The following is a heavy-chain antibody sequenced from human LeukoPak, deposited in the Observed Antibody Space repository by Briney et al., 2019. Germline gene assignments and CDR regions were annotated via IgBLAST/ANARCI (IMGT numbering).Heavy chain of an antibody. CDR3: ARTLQGRHVPYYFDY. CDR1: GGSISSGDYY. CDR2: IYYSGST. J-gene: IGHJ4*02. V-gene: IGHV4-30-4*01. Sequence: PSETLSLTCTVSGGSISSGDYYWSWIRQPPGKGLEWIGYIYYSGSTYYNPSLKSRVTISVDTSKNQFSLKLSSVTAADTAVYYCARTLQGRHVPYYFDYWGQGTLVTVSS.